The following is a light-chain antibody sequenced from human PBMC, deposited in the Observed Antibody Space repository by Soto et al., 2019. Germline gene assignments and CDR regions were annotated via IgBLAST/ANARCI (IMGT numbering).Light chain of an antibody. J-gene: IGLJ3*02. CDR3: SSYGGSNNLV. CDR1: SSDVGGYNS. Sequence: QSALAQPPSASGSPGQSVTISCTGTSSDVGGYNSVPWYQQHPGKAPKLMIYDVSKRPSGVPDRFSGSKSGNTASLTVSGLQAEDEADYYCSSYGGSNNLVFGGGTKLTVL. CDR2: DVS. V-gene: IGLV2-8*01.